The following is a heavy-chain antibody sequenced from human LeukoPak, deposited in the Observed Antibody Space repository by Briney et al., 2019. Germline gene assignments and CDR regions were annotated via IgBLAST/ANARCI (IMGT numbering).Heavy chain of an antibody. J-gene: IGHJ6*03. CDR2: ISSSSSYI. CDR1: GFTFSSYE. Sequence: GGSLRLSCAASGFTFSSYEMNWVRQAPGKGLEWVSSISSSSSYIYYADSVKGRFTISRDNAKNSLYLQMNSLRAEDTAVYYCARDPYGDYSSAYYYYYMDVWGKGTTVTVSS. V-gene: IGHV3-21*01. CDR3: ARDPYGDYSSAYYYYYMDV. D-gene: IGHD4-17*01.